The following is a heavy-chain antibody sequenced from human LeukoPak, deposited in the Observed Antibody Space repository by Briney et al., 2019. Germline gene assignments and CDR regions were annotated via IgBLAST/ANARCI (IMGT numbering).Heavy chain of an antibody. CDR1: GGSISSYY. V-gene: IGHV4-59*12. J-gene: IGHJ3*02. Sequence: PSETLSLTCTVSGGSISSYYWSWIRQPPGKGLEWIGYIYYSGSTNYNPSLKSRVTISVDTSKNQFSLKLSSVTAADTAVYYCARVSALIYAFDIWGQGTMVTVSS. CDR2: IYYSGST. CDR3: ARVSALIYAFDI.